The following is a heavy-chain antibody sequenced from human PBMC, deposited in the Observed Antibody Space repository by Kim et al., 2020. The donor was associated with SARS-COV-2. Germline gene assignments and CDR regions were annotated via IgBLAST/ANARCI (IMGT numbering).Heavy chain of an antibody. V-gene: IGHV3-74*01. CDR3: ARESYTGLVSYGQ. J-gene: IGHJ4*02. D-gene: IGHD3-10*01. CDR1: GFTFTSYW. CDR2: INNDGSRI. Sequence: GGSLRLSCAASGFTFTSYWMHWVRQAPGKGLVWVSYINNDGSRINYADSVKGRFTISRDNTKNTLHLQMNSLRVEDTAVYYCARESYTGLVSYGQWGQGT.